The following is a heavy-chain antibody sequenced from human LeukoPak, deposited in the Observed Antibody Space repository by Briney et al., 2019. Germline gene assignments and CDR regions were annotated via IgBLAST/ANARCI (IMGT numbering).Heavy chain of an antibody. CDR2: ISEDGTKK. D-gene: IGHD6-13*01. Sequence: GTSLRLSCAASGFSFSFYGMHCVRQAPGKGLEWVAVISEDGTKKNYAESVKGRFTISRANSNNTLYLQMNSLRAEDTAVYYCAKDRETTASGAFDNWGQGTLVTVS. V-gene: IGHV3-30*18. CDR1: GFSFSFYG. J-gene: IGHJ4*02. CDR3: AKDRETTASGAFDN.